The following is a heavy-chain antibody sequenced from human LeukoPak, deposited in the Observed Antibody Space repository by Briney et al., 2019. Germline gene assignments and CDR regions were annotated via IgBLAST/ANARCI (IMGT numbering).Heavy chain of an antibody. J-gene: IGHJ6*03. CDR2: ISWDGGST. CDR1: GFTFDDYA. Sequence: RSGGSLRLPCAASGFTFDDYAMHWVRQAPGKGLEWVSLISWDGGSTYYADSVKGRFTISRDDRKNSLYLQMNSLRAEDTALYYCAKDGGSYYFYMDVCGKGTTVTVSS. CDR3: AKDGGSYYFYMDV. D-gene: IGHD1-26*01. V-gene: IGHV3-43D*03.